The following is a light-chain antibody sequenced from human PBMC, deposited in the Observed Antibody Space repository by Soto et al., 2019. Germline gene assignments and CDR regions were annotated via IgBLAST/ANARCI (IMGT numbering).Light chain of an antibody. CDR2: EGS. J-gene: IGLJ2*01. CDR3: CSFAVGSTVV. Sequence: QSALTQPASVSGSPGQSITISCTGTSSDVGTYNLVSWHQHHPGKAPKLIIYEGSKRPSGVSNRVSGSKSGNTASLTISGRQAEYEADYYCCSFAVGSTVVFGGGTKLTVL. CDR1: SSDVGTYNL. V-gene: IGLV2-23*01.